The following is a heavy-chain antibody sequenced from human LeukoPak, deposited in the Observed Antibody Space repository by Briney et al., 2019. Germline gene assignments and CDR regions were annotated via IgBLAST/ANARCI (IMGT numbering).Heavy chain of an antibody. J-gene: IGHJ3*01. V-gene: IGHV3-23*01. CDR1: GFTFSSYA. CDR3: AKGKVNHDGALDA. CDR2: ISGSGGST. D-gene: IGHD2-21*01. Sequence: GGSLRLSCAASGFTFSSYAMSWVRQAPGKGLEWVSAISGSGGSTYYADSVKGRFTISRDNSKNTLYLQMNSLRAEDTAVYYRAKGKVNHDGALDAWGQGTLVTVSS.